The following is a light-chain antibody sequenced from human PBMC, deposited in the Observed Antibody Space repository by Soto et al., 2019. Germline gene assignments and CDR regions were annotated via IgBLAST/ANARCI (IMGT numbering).Light chain of an antibody. J-gene: IGKJ4*01. CDR3: QQYNKWPLT. Sequence: ETVLAQSPATGSVSPGERDTPSCRASQSLISSLAWYQQKPGQAPRLLIYSGSTRATGIPARFSGRGSGTEFTLVISSLQPEDFAVYYCQQYNKWPLTFGGGTKVDIK. CDR2: SGS. V-gene: IGKV3-15*01. CDR1: QSLISS.